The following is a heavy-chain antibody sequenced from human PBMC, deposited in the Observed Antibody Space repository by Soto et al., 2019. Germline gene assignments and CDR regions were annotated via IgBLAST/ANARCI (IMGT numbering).Heavy chain of an antibody. Sequence: GGSLRLSCAASGFTFSSYSMNWIRQAPGKGLEWVASISSSSSYIYYADSVKGRFTISRDKARNSLFLQMSSLRAEDTALYYCARHQGPAAGNYGMDVWGRGTTVTVSS. CDR2: ISSSSSYI. CDR1: GFTFSSYS. D-gene: IGHD6-13*01. V-gene: IGHV3-21*01. J-gene: IGHJ6*02. CDR3: ARHQGPAAGNYGMDV.